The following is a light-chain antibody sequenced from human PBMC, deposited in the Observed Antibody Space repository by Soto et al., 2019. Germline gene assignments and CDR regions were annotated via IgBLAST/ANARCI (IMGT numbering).Light chain of an antibody. CDR1: QSVSSNY. Sequence: EIVLTQFPGTLSLSPGERATLSCRASQSVSSNYLAWYQQRPGQPPNLLIFGASNRAPGIPDRFSGSGSGTDFTLTIRRLEPEDFEVYYCQQYGSSIKTFGQGTKVDIK. CDR3: QQYGSSIKT. V-gene: IGKV3-20*01. J-gene: IGKJ1*01. CDR2: GAS.